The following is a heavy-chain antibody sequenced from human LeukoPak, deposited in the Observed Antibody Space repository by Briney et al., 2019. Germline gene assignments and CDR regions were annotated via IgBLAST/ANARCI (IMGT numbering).Heavy chain of an antibody. J-gene: IGHJ1*01. D-gene: IGHD2-15*01. CDR3: ARRYCSGGSCYLQH. Sequence: GASVSVSCTVSGYTLTELSMHWVRQAPGEGREWGGGFDPEDGETIYAQKFQGRVTMTEDTSPDTAYMELSSLRSEHPAVYCCARRYCSGGSCYLQHRGQGTLVPGSS. CDR1: GYTLTELS. CDR2: FDPEDGET. V-gene: IGHV1-24*01.